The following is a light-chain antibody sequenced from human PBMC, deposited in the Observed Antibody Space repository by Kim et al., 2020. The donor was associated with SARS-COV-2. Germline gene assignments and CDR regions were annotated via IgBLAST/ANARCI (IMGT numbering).Light chain of an antibody. Sequence: EIVLTQSPATLSLSPGERATLSCRASQGVGSYLAWYQQKPGEAPMLLIYHASNSTTGIPARFSGSGTGTDFTLTISSLEPEDFAVYHCQQRANWPRLTFGGGTKVDSK. J-gene: IGKJ4*01. CDR1: QGVGSY. V-gene: IGKV3-11*01. CDR3: QQRANWPRLT. CDR2: HAS.